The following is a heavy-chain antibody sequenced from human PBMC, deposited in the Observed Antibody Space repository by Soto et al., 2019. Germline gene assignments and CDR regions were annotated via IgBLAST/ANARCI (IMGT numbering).Heavy chain of an antibody. D-gene: IGHD3-3*02. CDR2: ISHSGST. Sequence: KPXEALSLSCAGAGHSINSLPWWNWVSQPPVKGLEWIGEISHSGSTNYNPSLTSRVTISVDKSKNHFSLKLTSVTAADTAVYYCAARHYWSGPWTERRLDYWGQGNLVTFSS. CDR1: GHSINSLPW. V-gene: IGHV4-4*02. CDR3: AARHYWSGPWTERRLDY. J-gene: IGHJ4*02.